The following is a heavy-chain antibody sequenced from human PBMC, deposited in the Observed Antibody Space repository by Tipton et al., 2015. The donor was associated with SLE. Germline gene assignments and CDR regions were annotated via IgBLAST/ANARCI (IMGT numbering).Heavy chain of an antibody. CDR3: ARLPYLWQWLVRAFDI. CDR2: INHSGST. CDR1: GGSISSSSYY. Sequence: TLSLTCTVSGGSISSSSYYWGWIRQPPGKGLEWIGEINHSGSTNYNPSLKSRVTISVDTSKNQFSLKLSSVTAADTAVYYCARLPYLWQWLVRAFDIWGQGTMVTVSS. V-gene: IGHV4-39*07. J-gene: IGHJ3*02. D-gene: IGHD6-19*01.